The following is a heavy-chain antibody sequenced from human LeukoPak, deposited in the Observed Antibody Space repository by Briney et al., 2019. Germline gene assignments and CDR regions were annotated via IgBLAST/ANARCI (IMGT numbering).Heavy chain of an antibody. Sequence: SETLSLTCTVSGGSISSYYWSWIRQPPGKGLEWIGSIYYSGSTYYNPSLKSRVTISVDTSKNQFSLKLSSVTAADTAVYYCAGRDIVGATRGWGQGTLVTVSS. J-gene: IGHJ4*02. D-gene: IGHD1-26*01. V-gene: IGHV4-59*05. CDR1: GGSISSYY. CDR3: AGRDIVGATRG. CDR2: IYYSGST.